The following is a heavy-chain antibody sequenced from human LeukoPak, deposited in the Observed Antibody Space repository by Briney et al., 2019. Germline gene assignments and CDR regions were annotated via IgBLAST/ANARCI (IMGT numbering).Heavy chain of an antibody. Sequence: GGSLRLSCAAPGFSISTFAMNWVRQAPGKGLEWVSLISGSGANTHSADFVKGRFTTSRDISRNTLYLQMNSLRAEDTAVYYCAKSQSGSCSGGSCSCDYWGQGTLVTVSS. CDR3: AKSQSGSCSGGSCSCDY. D-gene: IGHD2-15*01. CDR1: GFSISTFA. CDR2: ISGSGANT. J-gene: IGHJ4*02. V-gene: IGHV3-23*01.